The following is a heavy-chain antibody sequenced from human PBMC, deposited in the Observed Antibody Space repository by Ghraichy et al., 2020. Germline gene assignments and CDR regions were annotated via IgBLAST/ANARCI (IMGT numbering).Heavy chain of an antibody. V-gene: IGHV3-48*02. CDR3: ATTLPELRFLEWAEVGMDV. CDR2: ISSSSSTI. D-gene: IGHD3-3*01. CDR1: GFTFSSYS. J-gene: IGHJ6*02. Sequence: GESLNISCAASGFTFSSYSMNWVRQAPGKGLEWVSYISSSSSTIYYADSVKGRFTISRDNAKNSLYLQMNSLRDEDTAVYYCATTLPELRFLEWAEVGMDVWGQGTTVTVSS.